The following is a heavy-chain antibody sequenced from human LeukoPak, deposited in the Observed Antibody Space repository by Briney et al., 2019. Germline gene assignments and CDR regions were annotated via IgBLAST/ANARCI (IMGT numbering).Heavy chain of an antibody. CDR1: GFTFSDYS. V-gene: IGHV3-21*01. CDR3: AKRGYSSDWYIDY. Sequence: GGSLRLSCAASGFTFSDYSMNWVRQAPGKGLQWVSSISSSSSYIYYADSVKGRFTISRDNAKNSLYLQMSSLRADGTAVYYCAKRGYSSDWYIDYWGQGTLVTVSS. CDR2: ISSSSSYI. D-gene: IGHD6-19*01. J-gene: IGHJ4*02.